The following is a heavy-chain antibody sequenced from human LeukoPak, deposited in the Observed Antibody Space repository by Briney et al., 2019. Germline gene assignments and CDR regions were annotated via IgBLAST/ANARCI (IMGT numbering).Heavy chain of an antibody. CDR2: INHSGST. CDR3: AGGRRYYDILTGYFHYFDY. J-gene: IGHJ4*02. Sequence: SETLSLTCAVYGGSFSGYYWSWIRQPPGKGLEWIGEINHSGSTNYNPSLKSRVTISVDTSKNQFSLKLSSVTAADTAVYYCAGGRRYYDILTGYFHYFDYWGQGTLVTVSS. D-gene: IGHD3-9*01. V-gene: IGHV4-34*01. CDR1: GGSFSGYY.